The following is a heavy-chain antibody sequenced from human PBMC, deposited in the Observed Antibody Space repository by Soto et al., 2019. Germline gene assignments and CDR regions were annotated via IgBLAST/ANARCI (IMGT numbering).Heavy chain of an antibody. CDR3: ARGSGYHTY. CDR1: GNTFTTNW. CDR2: IYPNDSDT. D-gene: IGHD5-12*01. J-gene: IGHJ4*02. Sequence: EVQLVQSGAEVRKPGESLKISCKGSGNTFTTNWIAWVRQMPGKGLERMGIIYPNDSDTNYSPSFQGRVTISADKSISTAYLQWKTLEASDTAIYYCARGSGYHTYWGQGTLVTVSS. V-gene: IGHV5-51*01.